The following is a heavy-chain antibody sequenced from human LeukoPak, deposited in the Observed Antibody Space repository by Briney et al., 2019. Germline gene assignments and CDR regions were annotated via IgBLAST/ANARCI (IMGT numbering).Heavy chain of an antibody. V-gene: IGHV3-48*03. J-gene: IGHJ4*02. CDR1: GFTFSSYE. CDR2: ISRSGSTR. D-gene: IGHD6-19*01. CDR3: AKSNSGWYVPPSD. Sequence: GGSLRLSCAASGFTFSSYEMNWVRQAPGKGLEWVSYISRSGSTRTYADSVKGRFTISRDNSKNTLYLQMNSLRAEDTAVYYCAKSNSGWYVPPSDWGQGTLVTVSS.